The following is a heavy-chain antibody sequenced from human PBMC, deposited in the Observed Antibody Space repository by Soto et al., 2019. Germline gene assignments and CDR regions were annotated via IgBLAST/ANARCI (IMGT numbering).Heavy chain of an antibody. Sequence: GSLRLSCAASGFTFSSYAMSWVRQAPGKGLEWVSAISGSGGSTYYADSVKGRFTISRDNSKNTLYLQMNSLRAEDTAVYYCAKAGGYCSSTSCYYYYYMDVWGKGTTVTVSS. V-gene: IGHV3-23*01. CDR3: AKAGGYCSSTSCYYYYYMDV. J-gene: IGHJ6*03. D-gene: IGHD2-2*01. CDR2: ISGSGGST. CDR1: GFTFSSYA.